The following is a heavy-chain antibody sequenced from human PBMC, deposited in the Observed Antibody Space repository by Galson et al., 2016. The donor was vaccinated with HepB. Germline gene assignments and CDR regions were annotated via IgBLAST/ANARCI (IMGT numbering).Heavy chain of an antibody. J-gene: IGHJ4*02. D-gene: IGHD4-17*01. V-gene: IGHV1-3*01. CDR1: GFTFTSYA. Sequence: SVKVSCKASGFTFTSYAMHWVRQAPGQRLEWMGWINAGNGNTKYSQKFQGRVTITRDTSASTAHMELSSLKSEDTALYYCAREIDYGDYFDYWGQGTLVTVSS. CDR2: INAGNGNT. CDR3: AREIDYGDYFDY.